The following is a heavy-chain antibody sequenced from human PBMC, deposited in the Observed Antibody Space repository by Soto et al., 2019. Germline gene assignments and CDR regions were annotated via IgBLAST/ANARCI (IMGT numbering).Heavy chain of an antibody. D-gene: IGHD3-3*01. CDR3: TTGTVGYYDFWSGPPNYYYYMDV. V-gene: IGHV3-15*01. CDR2: IKSKTDGGTT. Sequence: GGSLRLSCAASGFTFSNAWMSWVRQAPGKGLEWVGRIKSKTDGGTTDYAAPVKGRFTISRDDSKNTLYLQMNSLKTEDTAVYYCTTGTVGYYDFWSGPPNYYYYMDVWGKGTTVTVSS. CDR1: GFTFSNAW. J-gene: IGHJ6*03.